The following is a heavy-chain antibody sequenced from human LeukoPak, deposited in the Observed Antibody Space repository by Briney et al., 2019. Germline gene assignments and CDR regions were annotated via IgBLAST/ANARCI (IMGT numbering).Heavy chain of an antibody. CDR3: ARLLEEAYHYGMDV. D-gene: IGHD2-15*01. V-gene: IGHV1-69*01. CDR2: IIPIFGTA. J-gene: IGHJ6*04. CDR1: GGTFSSYA. Sequence: GASVKVSCKASGGTFSSYAISWVRQAPGQGLEWMGGIIPIFGTANYAQKFQGRVTITADESTSTAYMELSSLRSEDTAVYYCARLLEEAYHYGMDVWGKGTTVTVSS.